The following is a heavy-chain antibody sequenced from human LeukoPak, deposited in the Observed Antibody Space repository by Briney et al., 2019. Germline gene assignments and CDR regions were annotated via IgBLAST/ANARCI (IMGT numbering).Heavy chain of an antibody. CDR2: IYPGDSDT. D-gene: IGHD1-7*01. V-gene: IGHV5-51*01. CDR3: ARHRTTLRYYYGMDV. Sequence: GESLKISCKGSGYSFTSYWSGWVRQMPGKGLEWMGIIYPGDSDTRYSPSFQGQVTISADKSISTTYLQWSSLKASDTAMYYCARHRTTLRYYYGMDVWGQGTTVTVSS. CDR1: GYSFTSYW. J-gene: IGHJ6*02.